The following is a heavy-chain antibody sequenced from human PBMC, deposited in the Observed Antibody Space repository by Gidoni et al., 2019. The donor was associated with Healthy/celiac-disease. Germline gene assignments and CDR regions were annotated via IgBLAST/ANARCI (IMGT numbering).Heavy chain of an antibody. J-gene: IGHJ4*02. D-gene: IGHD3-10*01. CDR3: AKTSVLLWFGELVDY. Sequence: VQLGESGGGVVQPGRSLRLSFAPSGLPFSTYGMHWVRQGPGKGLEWVAVISYDGSNKYYADSVKGRLTISRDNSKNTLYLQMNSLRAEDTAVYYCAKTSVLLWFGELVDYWGQGTLVTVSS. CDR1: GLPFSTYG. V-gene: IGHV3-30*18. CDR2: ISYDGSNK.